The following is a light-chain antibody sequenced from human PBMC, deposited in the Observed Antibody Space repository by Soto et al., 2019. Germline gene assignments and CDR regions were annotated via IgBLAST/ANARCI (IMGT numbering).Light chain of an antibody. J-gene: IGLJ2*01. CDR1: SSDIGGFNH. Sequence: QSALAQPASVSGSPGQSITISCTGSSSDIGGFNHVSWYQQYPGKAPKLMIYDVSDRPSGVSNRFSGSKSANTASLTISGLQAEAEAIYYCSAYTGARTVIFGGGTKLTVL. CDR3: SAYTGARTVI. V-gene: IGLV2-14*03. CDR2: DVS.